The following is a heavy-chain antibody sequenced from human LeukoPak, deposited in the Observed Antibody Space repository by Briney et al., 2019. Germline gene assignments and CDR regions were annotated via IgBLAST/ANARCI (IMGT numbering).Heavy chain of an antibody. CDR2: ISGSGGST. CDR3: AKGPPYGDQYYYYYYYMDV. D-gene: IGHD4-17*01. CDR1: GFTFSSYA. J-gene: IGHJ6*03. Sequence: HPGGSLRLSCAASGFTFSSYAMSWVRQAPGKGLEWVSAISGSGGSTYYADPVEGRFTISRDNSKNTLYLQMNSLRAEDTAVYYCAKGPPYGDQYYYYYYYMDVWGKGITVTVSS. V-gene: IGHV3-23*01.